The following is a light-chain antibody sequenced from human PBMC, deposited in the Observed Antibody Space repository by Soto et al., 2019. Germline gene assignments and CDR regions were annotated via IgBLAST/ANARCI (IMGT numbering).Light chain of an antibody. Sequence: DIQMTQSPPSLSASVGERVTISCQASQDISKYLNWYQQKPGKAPQLLIYHATNLRTVVPSRFSGGGSVTDFTITISSLQPEDITTYYCQQFDNLPYTFGQGTKLEIK. CDR1: QDISKY. V-gene: IGKV1-33*01. CDR2: HAT. CDR3: QQFDNLPYT. J-gene: IGKJ2*01.